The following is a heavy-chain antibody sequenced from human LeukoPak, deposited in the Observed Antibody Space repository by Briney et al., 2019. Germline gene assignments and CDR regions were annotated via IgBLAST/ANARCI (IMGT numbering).Heavy chain of an antibody. Sequence: SETLSLTCAVYGGSFSGYYWSWIRQPPGKGLEWIGEINHSGSTNYNPSLKSRVTISVDTSKNQFSLKLSSVTAADTAVYYCARRGSGDYGDYQDYWGQGTLVTVSS. J-gene: IGHJ4*02. D-gene: IGHD4-17*01. CDR3: ARRGSGDYGDYQDY. CDR2: INHSGST. V-gene: IGHV4-34*01. CDR1: GGSFSGYY.